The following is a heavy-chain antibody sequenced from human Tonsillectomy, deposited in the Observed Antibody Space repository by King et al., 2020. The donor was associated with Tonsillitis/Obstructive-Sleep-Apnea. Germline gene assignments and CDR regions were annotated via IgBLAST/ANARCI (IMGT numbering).Heavy chain of an antibody. D-gene: IGHD1-7*01. CDR2: IFSDDDN. J-gene: IGHJ4*02. V-gene: IGHV2-5*02. CDR3: AHKKLTGTSSYFDY. Sequence: QVTLKESGPTLVKPTQTLTLTCTFSWFSLTTIGVGVGWIRQPPGKALDWLSRIFSDDDNRYSPSLKSKRTSTNDTSKNHVGLTMTNMDPVDTATYYCAHKKLTGTSSYFDYWGQGTLVTVSS. CDR1: WFSLTTIGVG.